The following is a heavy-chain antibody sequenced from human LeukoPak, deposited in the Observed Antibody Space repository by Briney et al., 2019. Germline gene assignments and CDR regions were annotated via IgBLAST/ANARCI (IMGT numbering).Heavy chain of an antibody. J-gene: IGHJ3*02. Sequence: PGGSLRLSCAASGFTFSSYAMIWVRQAPGKGLEWVSTIGGSGYTTYYADSVKGRFTISRDNSKNTLYLQTNSLRAEDTAVYYCAKRRTTVVTLDAFDMWGQGTMVTVSS. CDR3: AKRRTTVVTLDAFDM. V-gene: IGHV3-23*01. D-gene: IGHD4-23*01. CDR2: IGGSGYTT. CDR1: GFTFSSYA.